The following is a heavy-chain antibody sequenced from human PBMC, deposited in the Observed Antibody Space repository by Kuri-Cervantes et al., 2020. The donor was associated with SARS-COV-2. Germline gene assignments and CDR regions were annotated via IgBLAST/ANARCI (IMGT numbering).Heavy chain of an antibody. CDR2: IYYSGST. V-gene: IGHV4-30-4*08. J-gene: IGHJ6*03. CDR1: GGSISSGDYY. D-gene: IGHD3-10*01. CDR3: ALGSGSTSYYFYYYMDI. Sequence: SETLSLTCTVSGGSISSGDYYWSWIRQPPGKGLEWIGYIYYSGSTYYNPSLKSRVTISVDTSKNQFSLKLSSVTAADTAVYYCALGSGSTSYYFYYYMDIWGQGRTVTVSS.